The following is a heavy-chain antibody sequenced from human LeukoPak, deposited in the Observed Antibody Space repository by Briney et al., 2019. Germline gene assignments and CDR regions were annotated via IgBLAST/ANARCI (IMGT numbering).Heavy chain of an antibody. CDR2: IYWNDDK. V-gene: IGHV2-5*01. J-gene: IGHJ4*02. D-gene: IGHD6-13*01. CDR3: AHRSRIAAANYFDY. Sequence: TLSLTCTVSGGSISSYYWSWIRQAPGKALEWLALIYWNDDKRYSPSLKSRLTITKDTSKNQVVLTMTNMDPVDTATYYCAHRSRIAAANYFDYWGQGTLVTVSS. CDR1: GGSISSYYW.